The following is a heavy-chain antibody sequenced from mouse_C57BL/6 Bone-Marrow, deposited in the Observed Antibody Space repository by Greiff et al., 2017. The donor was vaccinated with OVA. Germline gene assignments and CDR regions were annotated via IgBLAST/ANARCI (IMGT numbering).Heavy chain of an antibody. J-gene: IGHJ1*03. V-gene: IGHV1-18*01. CDR1: GYTFTDYN. CDR3: ARWEGNYYGSSSYWYFDV. CDR2: INPNNGGT. D-gene: IGHD1-1*01. Sequence: VQLQQSGPELVKPGASVKIPCKASGYTFTDYNMDWVKQSHGKSLEWIGDINPNNGGTIYNQKFKGKATLTVDKSSSTAYMELRSLTSEDTAVYYCARWEGNYYGSSSYWYFDVWGTGTTVTVSS.